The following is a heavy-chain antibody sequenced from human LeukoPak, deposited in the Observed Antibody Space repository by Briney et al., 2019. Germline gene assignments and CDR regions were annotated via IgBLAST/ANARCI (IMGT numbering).Heavy chain of an antibody. V-gene: IGHV4-39*07. CDR1: GGSISSSGYY. Sequence: PSETLSLTCSVSGGSISSSGYYWGWIRQPPGEGLEWIASIYYSGATYYNPSLKSRVTISVDTSKNQFSLKLDSVTAADTAVYYCGRDITSGYYDHWGQGILVTVSS. D-gene: IGHD3-3*01. CDR2: IYYSGAT. J-gene: IGHJ5*02. CDR3: GRDITSGYYDH.